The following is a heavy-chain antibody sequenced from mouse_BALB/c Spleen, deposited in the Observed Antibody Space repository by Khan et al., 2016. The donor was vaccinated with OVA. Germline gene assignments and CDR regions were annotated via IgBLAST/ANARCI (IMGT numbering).Heavy chain of an antibody. Sequence: EVQLQESGPGLVKPSQSLSLTCTVTGYSITSEYAWNWIRQFPGNKLEWMGYITYSGNTRFNPSLKSRTSITQDTSKNQFFLQLNSVTTEDTATYYCARKDYYDYDPFPYWGQGTLVTVSA. CDR3: ARKDYYDYDPFPY. J-gene: IGHJ3*01. CDR2: ITYSGNT. V-gene: IGHV3-2*02. CDR1: GYSITSEYA. D-gene: IGHD2-4*01.